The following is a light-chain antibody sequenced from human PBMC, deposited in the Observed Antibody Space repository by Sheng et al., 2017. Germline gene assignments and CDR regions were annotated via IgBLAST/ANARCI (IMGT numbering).Light chain of an antibody. Sequence: SYDLTQVPSVSVSPGQIASITCSGDNLGNKYSSWYQQKPGQSPLLVIYEDTKRPSGIPDRFSGSNSGNTATLTISGTQPLDEADYYCLASASTAVVFGGGTKLTVL. J-gene: IGLJ3*02. V-gene: IGLV3-1*01. CDR1: NLGNKY. CDR2: EDT. CDR3: LASASTAVV.